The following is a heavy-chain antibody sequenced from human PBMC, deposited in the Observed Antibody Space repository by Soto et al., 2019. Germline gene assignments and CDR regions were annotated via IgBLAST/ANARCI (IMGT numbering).Heavy chain of an antibody. CDR3: ARERRNEYSSLKAFDY. CDR1: GGSISSGGYY. Sequence: SETLSLTCTVSGGSISSGGYYWSWIRQHPGKGLEWIGYIYYSGSTYYNPSLKSRVTISVDTSKNQFSLKLSSVTAADTAVYYCARERRNEYSSLKAFDYWGQGTLVTVSS. V-gene: IGHV4-31*03. J-gene: IGHJ4*02. D-gene: IGHD6-6*01. CDR2: IYYSGST.